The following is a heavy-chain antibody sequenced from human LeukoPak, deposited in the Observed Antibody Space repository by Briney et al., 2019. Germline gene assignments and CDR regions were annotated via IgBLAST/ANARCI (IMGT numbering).Heavy chain of an antibody. J-gene: IGHJ6*02. CDR3: ARARIVATITTYYYYGLDV. CDR1: GGSFSGYY. V-gene: IGHV4-34*01. Sequence: PSETLSLTCAVYGGSFSGYYWSWIRQPPGKGLEWIGEINHSGSTNYNPSLKSRVTISVDTSKNQFSLKLSSVTAADTAVYYCARARIVATITTYYYYGLDVWGQGTTVTVSS. CDR2: INHSGST. D-gene: IGHD5-12*01.